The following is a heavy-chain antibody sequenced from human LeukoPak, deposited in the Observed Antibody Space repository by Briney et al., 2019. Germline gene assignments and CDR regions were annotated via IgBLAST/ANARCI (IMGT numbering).Heavy chain of an antibody. V-gene: IGHV3-73*01. D-gene: IGHD6-13*01. CDR3: TRHSSSWAIPFDP. CDR1: GFTFSGSA. Sequence: GGSLRLSCAASGFTFSGSAMHWVRQASGKGLEWVGRIRSKANSYATAYAASVKGRFTISRDDSKNTAYLQMNSLKTEDAAVSYCTRHSSSWAIPFDPWGQGTLVTVSS. CDR2: IRSKANSYAT. J-gene: IGHJ5*02.